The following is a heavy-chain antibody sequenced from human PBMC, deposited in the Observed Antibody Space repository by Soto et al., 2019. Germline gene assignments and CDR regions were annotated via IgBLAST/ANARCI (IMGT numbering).Heavy chain of an antibody. CDR3: AKGVFYHDTSAYPVIFDH. D-gene: IGHD3-22*01. J-gene: IGHJ4*02. Sequence: EVQVVESGGDLVQPGGSLRLSCTASGFTVSDNYMSWVRQAPGKGLEWVSTIYSGGSTYYADSVKGRFTISRDNSKNTLYLQMNSLRAEDTAMYYCAKGVFYHDTSAYPVIFDHWGQGTLGTVSS. CDR1: GFTVSDNY. CDR2: IYSGGST. V-gene: IGHV3-66*01.